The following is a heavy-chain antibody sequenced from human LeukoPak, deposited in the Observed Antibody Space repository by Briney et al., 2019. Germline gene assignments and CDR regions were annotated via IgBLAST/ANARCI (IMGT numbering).Heavy chain of an antibody. Sequence: GGSLRLSCAASGFTFRSYSMNWVRQAPGKGLEWVSSISSSSSYIYYADSVKGRFTISRDNAKNSLYLQMNSLRAEDTAVYYCARDENDYSNESGTGYWGQGTLVTVSS. CDR2: ISSSSSYI. V-gene: IGHV3-21*01. J-gene: IGHJ4*02. D-gene: IGHD4-11*01. CDR1: GFTFRSYS. CDR3: ARDENDYSNESGTGY.